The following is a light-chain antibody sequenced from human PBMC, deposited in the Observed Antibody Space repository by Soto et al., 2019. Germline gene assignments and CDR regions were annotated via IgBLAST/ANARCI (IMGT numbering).Light chain of an antibody. CDR3: QQYNKWPPYT. CDR1: QSVSSN. J-gene: IGKJ2*01. CDR2: GAS. V-gene: IGKV3-15*01. Sequence: EIVMTQSPANLSVSPGERATLSCRASQSVSSNLAWYQQKPGQGPRLLVYGASTRATSIPARFSGSGSGTQFTLTINSLHSEDFAVYYCQQYNKWPPYTFGQGTKLEI.